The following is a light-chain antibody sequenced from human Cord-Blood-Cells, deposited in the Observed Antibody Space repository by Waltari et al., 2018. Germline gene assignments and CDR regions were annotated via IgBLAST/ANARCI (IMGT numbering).Light chain of an antibody. V-gene: IGKV2D-29*01. CDR2: EVS. J-gene: IGKJ5*01. CDR1: QSLRHSDGKSY. Sequence: DIVMTQTPLSLSVTPGQPASISCKSSQSLRHSDGKSYLYWYLQKPGQPPQLLIYEVSNRFSGVPDRISGSGAETEFTQKSSRVEAGDVGVYYCRQSIQLPITFGQATRLEIK. CDR3: RQSIQLPIT.